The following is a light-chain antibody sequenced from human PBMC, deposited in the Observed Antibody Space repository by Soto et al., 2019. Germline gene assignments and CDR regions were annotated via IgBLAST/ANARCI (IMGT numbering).Light chain of an antibody. CDR1: QGISNY. J-gene: IGKJ1*01. CDR2: AAS. Sequence: DIQMTQSPSSLSASVGDRVTIACRASQGISNYLVWYQQKPGKVPKLLIYAASTLQSGVPSRFSGSGSGTDFTLTIRSLQPEDFATYYCQKYNGDQWAFGQGTSVEIK. V-gene: IGKV1-27*01. CDR3: QKYNGDQWA.